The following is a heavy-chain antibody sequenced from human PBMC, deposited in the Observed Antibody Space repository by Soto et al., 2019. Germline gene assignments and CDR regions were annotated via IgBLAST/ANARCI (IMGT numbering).Heavy chain of an antibody. V-gene: IGHV1-69*02. CDR1: GGTFSSYT. Sequence: QVQLVQSGAEVKQPGSSVKVSCKASGGTFSSYTINWVRQAPGQGLEWMGRIIPIFGIANYAQKFQGRVTITADESTSSAYMELSGLRTEDTAVYYCARGEGYSNWFDPWGQGNLVTVSS. D-gene: IGHD4-4*01. CDR2: IIPIFGIA. J-gene: IGHJ5*02. CDR3: ARGEGYSNWFDP.